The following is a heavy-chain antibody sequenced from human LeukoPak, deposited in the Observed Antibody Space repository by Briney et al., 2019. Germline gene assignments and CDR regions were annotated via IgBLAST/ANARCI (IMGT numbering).Heavy chain of an antibody. CDR3: ARDGLYGGNSVNWFDP. Sequence: ASVKVSCKASGYTFTSYYMHWVRQAPGQGLEWIGRINPSGGSTSYAQKFQGRVTMTRDMTTSTVYMELSSLRSEDTAVYYCARDGLYGGNSVNWFDPWGQRTLVTVSS. CDR1: GYTFTSYY. J-gene: IGHJ5*02. D-gene: IGHD4-23*01. V-gene: IGHV1-46*01. CDR2: INPSGGST.